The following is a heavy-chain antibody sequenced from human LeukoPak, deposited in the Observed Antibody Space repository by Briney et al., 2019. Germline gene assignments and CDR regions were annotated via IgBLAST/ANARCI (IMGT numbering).Heavy chain of an antibody. CDR1: GFTFSSYA. Sequence: GRSLRLSCAASGFTFSSYAMSWVRQAPGKGLEWVSAISGSGGTTSYADSVKGRFTITRGNSKNTLYLQMNSLRAEDTAVYYCACGGSRVPGFDYWGQGTLVTVSS. D-gene: IGHD2-15*01. CDR3: ACGGSRVPGFDY. V-gene: IGHV3-23*01. CDR2: ISGSGGTT. J-gene: IGHJ4*02.